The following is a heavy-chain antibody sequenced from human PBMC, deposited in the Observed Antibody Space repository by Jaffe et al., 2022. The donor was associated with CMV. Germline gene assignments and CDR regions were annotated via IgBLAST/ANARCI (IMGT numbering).Heavy chain of an antibody. CDR2: ISRTSNTI. J-gene: IGHJ4*02. CDR3: ARDGWREPWLVVYDY. V-gene: IGHV3-48*02. D-gene: IGHD6-19*01. CDR1: GNTFSGYS. Sequence: EVQLVESGGGLVQPGGSLRLSCAASGNTFSGYSMNWVRQAPGKGLEWISYISRTSNTIYYADSVKGRFTISRDNARNSLYLQMNSLRDEDTAVYYCARDGWREPWLVVYDYWGQGTLVTVSS.